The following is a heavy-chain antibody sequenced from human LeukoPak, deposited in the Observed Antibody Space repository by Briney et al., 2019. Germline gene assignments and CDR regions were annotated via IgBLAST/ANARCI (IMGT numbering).Heavy chain of an antibody. CDR1: GFTLSSYA. V-gene: IGHV3-23*01. CDR2: ISGSGGST. CDR3: AKDRKNTKIVVGFDY. D-gene: IGHD3-22*01. Sequence: GGSLRLSCAASGFTLSSYAMGWVRQAPGKGLEWVSGISGSGGSTYYADSVKGRFTISRDNSKNTLYLQMNSLRAEDTAVYYCAKDRKNTKIVVGFDYWGQGTLVTVSS. J-gene: IGHJ4*02.